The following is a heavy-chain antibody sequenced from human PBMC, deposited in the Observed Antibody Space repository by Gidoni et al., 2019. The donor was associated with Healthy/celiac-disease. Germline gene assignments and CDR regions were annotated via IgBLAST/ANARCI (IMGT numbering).Heavy chain of an antibody. V-gene: IGHV5-51*01. CDR2: IYPGDSDT. J-gene: IGHJ4*02. CDR1: GYSFPSYW. CDR3: ARHDGLYSSSWYAFDY. D-gene: IGHD6-13*01. Sequence: EVQLVQSGAEVKKPGESLKISCKGSGYSFPSYWIGWVRQMPGKGLEWMGIIYPGDSDTRYSPSFQGQVTISADKSISTAYLQWSSLKASDTAMYYCARHDGLYSSSWYAFDYWGQGTLVTVSS.